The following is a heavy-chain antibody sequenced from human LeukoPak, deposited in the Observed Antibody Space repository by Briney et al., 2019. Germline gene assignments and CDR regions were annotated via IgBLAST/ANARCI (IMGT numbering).Heavy chain of an antibody. Sequence: ASVKVSCKASGYTFTGYYMHWVRQAPGQGLEWMGWINPNSGGTNYAQKFLGRVIMTRGTSISTAYMELSRLRSDDTAVYYCARAGYSSSFDYWGQGTLVTVSS. D-gene: IGHD6-19*01. CDR3: ARAGYSSSFDY. CDR2: INPNSGGT. CDR1: GYTFTGYY. V-gene: IGHV1-2*02. J-gene: IGHJ4*02.